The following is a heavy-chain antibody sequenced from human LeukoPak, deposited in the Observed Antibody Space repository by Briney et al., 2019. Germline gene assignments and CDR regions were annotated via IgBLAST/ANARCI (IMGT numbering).Heavy chain of an antibody. J-gene: IGHJ6*02. Sequence: GGSLRLSCGASGFIFSDHYMDWVRQAPGKGLEWVGRSRNKANSYTTDYAASVKGRFTISRDDSKGSLYLQMNSLKTEDTAVYYCARDQRSATLPYSYGLDVWGQGTTVTVSS. CDR3: ARDQRSATLPYSYGLDV. D-gene: IGHD2-21*01. CDR2: SRNKANSYTT. CDR1: GFIFSDHY. V-gene: IGHV3-72*01.